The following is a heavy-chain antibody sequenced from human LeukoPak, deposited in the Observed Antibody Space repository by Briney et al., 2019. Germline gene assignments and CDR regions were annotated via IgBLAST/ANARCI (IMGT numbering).Heavy chain of an antibody. V-gene: IGHV1-69*05. CDR1: GGTFSSYA. CDR2: IIPVFGTA. J-gene: IGHJ4*02. D-gene: IGHD3-22*01. CDR3: AAAGTYYYDSSGYRDY. Sequence: SVKVSCKASGGTFSSYAISWVRQAPGQGLEWMGRIIPVFGTANYAQKFQGRVTITTDESTSTAYMELSSLRSEDTAVYYCAAAGTYYYDSSGYRDYWGQGTLVTVSS.